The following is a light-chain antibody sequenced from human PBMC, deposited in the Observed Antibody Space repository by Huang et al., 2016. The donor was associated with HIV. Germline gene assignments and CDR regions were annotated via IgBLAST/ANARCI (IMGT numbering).Light chain of an antibody. CDR1: QSVLHSNNKNY. CDR2: WSS. J-gene: IGKJ4*01. Sequence: DIVMTQSPDSLTVSLGERATINCKSSQSVLHSNNKNYLAWYQQKPGQTPKLLIYWSSTRESGVPDRFSGDGSGSDFSLTINNVQAEDVAIYYCQQYFSTPLTFGGGTRVQI. CDR3: QQYFSTPLT. V-gene: IGKV4-1*01.